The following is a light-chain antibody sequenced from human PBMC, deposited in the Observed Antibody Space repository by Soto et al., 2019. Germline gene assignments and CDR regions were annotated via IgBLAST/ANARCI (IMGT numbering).Light chain of an antibody. CDR1: SSNIGAGYD. CDR2: GNS. V-gene: IGLV1-40*01. CDR3: QSYDSSLSGLYD. J-gene: IGLJ1*01. Sequence: QSALTQPPSVSGAPGQRVTISCTGSSSNIGAGYDVHWYQQLPGTAPKLLIYGNSNRPSGVPDRFSGSKSGTSASLAITGLQAEDEADYYCQSYDSSLSGLYDFGTGTKLTVL.